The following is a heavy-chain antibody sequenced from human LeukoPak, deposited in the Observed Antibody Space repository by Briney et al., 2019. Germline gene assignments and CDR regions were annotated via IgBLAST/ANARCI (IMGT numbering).Heavy chain of an antibody. CDR1: GYSISSGYY. CDR2: IYHSGST. Sequence: SETLSLTCDVSGYSISSGYYWGWIRQPPGMGLEWIGSIYHSGSTYYNPSLKSRVTISVDTSKNQFSLKLSSVTAADTAVYYCARLGNLRVTIFGVVPDYWGQGTLVTVSS. D-gene: IGHD3-3*01. V-gene: IGHV4-38-2*01. CDR3: ARLGNLRVTIFGVVPDY. J-gene: IGHJ4*02.